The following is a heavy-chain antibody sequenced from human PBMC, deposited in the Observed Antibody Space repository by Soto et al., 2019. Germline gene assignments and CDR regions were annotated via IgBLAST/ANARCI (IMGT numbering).Heavy chain of an antibody. CDR2: ISYDGSNK. D-gene: IGHD2-2*01. CDR3: ARDPGGIVVVPAAIYYGTDV. CDR1: GFTFSSYA. J-gene: IGHJ6*02. V-gene: IGHV3-30-3*01. Sequence: PGGSLRLSCAASGFTFSSYAMHWVRQAPGKGLEWVAVISYDGSNKYYADSVKGRFTISRDNSKNTLYLQMNSLRAEDTAVYYCARDPGGIVVVPAAIYYGTDVWGQGTTVTVS.